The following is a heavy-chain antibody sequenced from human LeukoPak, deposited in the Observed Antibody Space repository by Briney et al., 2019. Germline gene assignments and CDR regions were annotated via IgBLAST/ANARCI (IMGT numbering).Heavy chain of an antibody. D-gene: IGHD5-12*01. CDR2: IIPILGIA. Sequence: ASVKVSCKASGGTFSSYAISWVRQAPGQGLEWMGRIIPILGIANYAQKFQGRVTITADKSTSTAYMELSSLRPEDTAVYYCADTRDGYNYSYWGQGTLVTVSS. CDR1: GGTFSSYA. V-gene: IGHV1-69*04. CDR3: ADTRDGYNYSY. J-gene: IGHJ4*02.